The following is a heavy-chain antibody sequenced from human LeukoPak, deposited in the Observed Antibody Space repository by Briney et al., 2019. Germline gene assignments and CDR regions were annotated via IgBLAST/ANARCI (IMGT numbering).Heavy chain of an antibody. CDR1: GFTFSSYS. Sequence: GGSLRLSCAASGFTFSSYSMNWVRQAPGKGLEWVSYISSSSSTIYYADSVKGRFTISRDNAKNSLYLQMNSLRAEDTALYYCAKDIRGGVAGYFDYWGQGTLVTVSS. D-gene: IGHD6-19*01. J-gene: IGHJ4*02. CDR3: AKDIRGGVAGYFDY. V-gene: IGHV3-48*04. CDR2: ISSSSSTI.